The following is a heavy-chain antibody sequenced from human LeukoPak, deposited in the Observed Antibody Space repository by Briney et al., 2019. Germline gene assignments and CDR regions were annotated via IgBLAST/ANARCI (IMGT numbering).Heavy chain of an antibody. D-gene: IGHD6-19*01. Sequence: PGGSLRLSCAASGFTFSSYAMSWVRQAPGKGLEWVSSISGDGATTYHADSVKGRFTISRDNAKNSLYLQMNSLRAEDTALYYCAKQQWLVKDNYYYYMDVWGKGTTVTVSS. J-gene: IGHJ6*03. V-gene: IGHV3-23*01. CDR2: ISGDGATT. CDR1: GFTFSSYA. CDR3: AKQQWLVKDNYYYYMDV.